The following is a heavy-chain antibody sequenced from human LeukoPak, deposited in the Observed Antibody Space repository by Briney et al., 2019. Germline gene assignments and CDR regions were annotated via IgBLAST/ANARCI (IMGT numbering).Heavy chain of an antibody. Sequence: GGSLRLSCAASGFTFSSYAMSWVRQAPGKGLEWVSAISGSGGSTYYADSVKGRFTISRDNSKNTLYLQMSSLRAEDTAVYYCAKDRGVATEKMYYFDYWGQGTLVTVSS. V-gene: IGHV3-23*01. CDR1: GFTFSSYA. CDR2: ISGSGGST. J-gene: IGHJ4*02. CDR3: AKDRGVATEKMYYFDY. D-gene: IGHD5-12*01.